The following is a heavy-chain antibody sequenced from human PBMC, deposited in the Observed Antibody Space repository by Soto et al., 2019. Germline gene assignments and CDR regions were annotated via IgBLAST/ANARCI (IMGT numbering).Heavy chain of an antibody. Sequence: QVQLQESGPGLVEPSGTLSLTCVVSGDSISSSHWWSWVRQPPGKGLEWIGEIFHSGTTKYNPSLESRVPMSVDKSNNQLSLKLSSVTAADTAVYYCARQLERGGLPEGFEYWGQGTLATVSS. CDR2: IFHSGTT. V-gene: IGHV4-4*02. D-gene: IGHD1-1*01. CDR3: ARQLERGGLPEGFEY. CDR1: GDSISSSHW. J-gene: IGHJ4*02.